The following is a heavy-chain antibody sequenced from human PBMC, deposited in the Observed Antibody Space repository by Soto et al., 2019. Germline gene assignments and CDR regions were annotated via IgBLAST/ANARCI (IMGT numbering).Heavy chain of an antibody. V-gene: IGHV4-4*02. CDR1: GGPISSNNW. D-gene: IGHD5-18*01. CDR3: ARRLTGDTYGQHVDS. CDR2: ISHSGST. J-gene: IGHJ4*02. Sequence: SDTLSLTCAVSGGPISSNNWWSSVCHPPGKGLEWIGEISHSGSTNYNPSLKSRVTVSVDKSKNQFSLKLSSLTAADTAVYYCARRLTGDTYGQHVDSWGQGTLVTVSS.